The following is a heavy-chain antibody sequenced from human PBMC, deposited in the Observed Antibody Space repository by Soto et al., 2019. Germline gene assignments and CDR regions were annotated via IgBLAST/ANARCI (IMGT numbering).Heavy chain of an antibody. J-gene: IGHJ6*02. Sequence: LRLSCLASGFTFPDHYMDWVRQAPGTGLEWIARTKNKPNNYTTTYAASVKGRFTISRDDSESSLYLQMNNRNTEGTAVYYFAREMRRDYYYYYPLDVWGPGTTGTVFS. CDR1: GFTFPDHY. CDR3: AREMRRDYYYYYPLDV. CDR2: TKNKPNNYTT. V-gene: IGHV3-72*01.